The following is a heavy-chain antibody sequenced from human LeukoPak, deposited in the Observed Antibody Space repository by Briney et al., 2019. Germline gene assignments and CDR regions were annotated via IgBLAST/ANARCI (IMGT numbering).Heavy chain of an antibody. CDR2: ISGDGGTT. V-gene: IGHV3-74*01. J-gene: IGHJ4*02. D-gene: IGHD6-6*01. CDR1: GFTFSSTW. CDR3: ATASHNNSSGDY. Sequence: PGGSLRLSCAGSGFTFSSTWMHWVRQAPQKGLGWVPLISGDGGTTTYADSVKGRFTISRDNAKKTLFLQMTSLRAEDTAVYYDATASHNNSSGDYWGQGTLVSVSS.